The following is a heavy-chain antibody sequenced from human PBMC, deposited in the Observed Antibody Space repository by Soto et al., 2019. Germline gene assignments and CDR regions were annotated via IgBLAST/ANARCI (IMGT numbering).Heavy chain of an antibody. V-gene: IGHV4-39*01. Sequence: PSETLSLTCTVSGGSIYSSSYSWGWIRQPPGKGLEWIGSIYYSGSTYYNPSLKSRVTISVDTSKNQFSLKLSSVTAADTAVYYCATLWLVNDWFDPWGQGTLVTVSS. J-gene: IGHJ5*02. D-gene: IGHD3-9*01. CDR2: IYYSGST. CDR3: ATLWLVNDWFDP. CDR1: GGSIYSSSYS.